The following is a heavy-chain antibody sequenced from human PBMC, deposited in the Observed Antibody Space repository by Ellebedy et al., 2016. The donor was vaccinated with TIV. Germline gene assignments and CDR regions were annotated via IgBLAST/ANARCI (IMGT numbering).Heavy chain of an antibody. CDR2: ISGSGGST. CDR1: GFTFSSYA. CDR3: AEDCSSTSCYNY. V-gene: IGHV3-23*01. Sequence: GESLKISXAASGFTFSSYAMSWVRQAPGKGLEWVSAISGSGGSTYYADSVKGRFTISRDNSKNTLYLQMNSLRAEDTAVYYCAEDCSSTSCYNYWGQGTLVTVSS. D-gene: IGHD2-2*02. J-gene: IGHJ4*02.